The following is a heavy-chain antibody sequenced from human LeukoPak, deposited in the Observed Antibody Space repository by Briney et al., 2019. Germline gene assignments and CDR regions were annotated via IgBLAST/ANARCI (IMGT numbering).Heavy chain of an antibody. J-gene: IGHJ5*02. CDR2: IIPVFGTT. V-gene: IGHV1-69*05. CDR1: GGTFSSYA. D-gene: IGHD2-15*01. CDR3: ARLVVVAATDWFDP. Sequence: SVKVSCKASGGTFSSYAISWVRQAPGQGLEWMGGIIPVFGTTNYAQKFQGRVTMTRDTSTSTVYMELSSLRSEDTAVYYCARLVVVAATDWFDPWGQGTLVTVSS.